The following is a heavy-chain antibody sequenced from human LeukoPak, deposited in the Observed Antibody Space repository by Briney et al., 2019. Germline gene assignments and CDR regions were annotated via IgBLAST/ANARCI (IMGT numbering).Heavy chain of an antibody. J-gene: IGHJ1*01. V-gene: IGHV3-74*01. CDR1: GFTFSNFW. CDR2: INSDGSFT. D-gene: IGHD1-26*01. CDR3: ARDGAFF. Sequence: RPGGSLRLSCAASGFTFSNFWVHWVRQAPGKGLLWVARINSDGSFTDYADSVKGRFTISRDNAKNTLYLQMNSLRAEDTAVYYCARDGAFFWGQGTLVTVSS.